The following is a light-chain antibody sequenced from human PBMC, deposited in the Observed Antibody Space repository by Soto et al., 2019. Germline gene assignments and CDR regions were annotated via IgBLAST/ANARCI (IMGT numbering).Light chain of an antibody. CDR2: DVS. CDR1: SGDVGGYNY. CDR3: CSYTSIHTPDYV. V-gene: IGLV2-14*01. J-gene: IGLJ1*01. Sequence: QSALTQPASVSGSPGQSITISCTGTSGDVGGYNYVSWYQQHPGKAPKLMIYDVSNRPSGVSNRFSGSKSGNSASLTISGLQVEDEADYYCCSYTSIHTPDYVFGTGAKVTVL.